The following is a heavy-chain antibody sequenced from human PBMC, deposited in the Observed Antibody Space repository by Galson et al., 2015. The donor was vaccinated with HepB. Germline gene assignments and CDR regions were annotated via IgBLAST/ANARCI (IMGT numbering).Heavy chain of an antibody. CDR2: ISRSSTYI. CDR1: GLSFSNSS. Sequence: SLRLSCAASGLSFSNSSMYWARQAPGRGLEWLFSISRSSTYIYDAHSVQGRFTISRDNAKTSLYLQMSSLRAEDTAIYYCGSGLSTSFIDYWGQGILVTVSS. J-gene: IGHJ4*02. CDR3: GSGLSTSFIDY. V-gene: IGHV3-21*01. D-gene: IGHD6-6*01.